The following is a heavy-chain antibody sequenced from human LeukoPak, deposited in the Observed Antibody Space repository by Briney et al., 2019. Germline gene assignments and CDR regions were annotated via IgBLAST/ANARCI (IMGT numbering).Heavy chain of an antibody. CDR3: AKEHGYDSNASFDY. D-gene: IGHD3-22*01. V-gene: IGHV3-23*01. Sequence: GGSLRLSCAASGFTFSNYAMSWVRQAPGKGLEWVSSISGSGFTYYADSVKGRFTISRDNSKNTLYLQMNSLRAADTAVSYCAKEHGYDSNASFDYWGRGTLVTVSS. J-gene: IGHJ4*02. CDR1: GFTFSNYA. CDR2: ISGSGFT.